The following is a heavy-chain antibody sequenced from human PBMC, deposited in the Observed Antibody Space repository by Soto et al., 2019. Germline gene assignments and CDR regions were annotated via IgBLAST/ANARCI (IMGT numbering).Heavy chain of an antibody. J-gene: IGHJ5*02. D-gene: IGHD3-3*01. CDR1: GGSISSYY. CDR3: ARVILWSGYLDENWFDP. Sequence: SETLSLTCTVSGGSISSYYWSWIRQPSGKGLEWIGYIYYSGSTNYNPSLKSRVTISVDTSKNQISLKMSSMTAADTAVYYCARVILWSGYLDENWFDPWGQGTLVTVSS. CDR2: IYYSGST. V-gene: IGHV4-59*01.